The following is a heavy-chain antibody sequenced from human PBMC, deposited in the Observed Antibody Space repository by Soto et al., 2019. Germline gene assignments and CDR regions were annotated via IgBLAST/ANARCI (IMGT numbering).Heavy chain of an antibody. Sequence: GGSLRLSCAASGFTFDDYTMHWVRQAPGKGLEWVSLISWDGGSTYYADSVKGRLTISRDNSKNSLYLQMNSLRTEDTALYYCAKDTGYGGNSGLDYWGQGTLVTVSS. D-gene: IGHD4-17*01. CDR1: GFTFDDYT. J-gene: IGHJ4*02. CDR3: AKDTGYGGNSGLDY. V-gene: IGHV3-43*01. CDR2: ISWDGGST.